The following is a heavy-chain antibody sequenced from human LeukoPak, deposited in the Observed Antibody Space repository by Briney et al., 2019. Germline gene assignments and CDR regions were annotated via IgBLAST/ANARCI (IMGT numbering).Heavy chain of an antibody. J-gene: IGHJ4*02. D-gene: IGHD1-26*01. CDR2: IFPGDSDT. V-gene: IGHV5-51*01. Sequence: GESLKISCKGSGYSFSTYWIGWVRQMPGKGLEWMGIIFPGDSDTRYSPSFQGQVTISADKSISTAYLQWSSLKASDTAMYYCAKRSYSASYYDYWGQGTLVTVSS. CDR3: AKRSYSASYYDY. CDR1: GYSFSTYW.